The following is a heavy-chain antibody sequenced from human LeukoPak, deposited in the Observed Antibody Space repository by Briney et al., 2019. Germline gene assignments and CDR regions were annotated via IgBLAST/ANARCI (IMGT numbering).Heavy chain of an antibody. CDR2: IRYDGGNK. Sequence: QPGGSLRLSCAASGFTFSSYGMRWVRQAPGKGLEWVAFIRYDGGNKYYADSVKGRFTISRDNSKNMLYLQMNSLRAEDTAMYYCAKDTRATVTTGNWFDPWGQGTLVTVSS. CDR3: AKDTRATVTTGNWFDP. D-gene: IGHD4-17*01. V-gene: IGHV3-30*02. CDR1: GFTFSSYG. J-gene: IGHJ5*02.